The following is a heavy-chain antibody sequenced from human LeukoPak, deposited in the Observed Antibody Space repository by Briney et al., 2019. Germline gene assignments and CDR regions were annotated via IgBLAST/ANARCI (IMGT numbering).Heavy chain of an antibody. V-gene: IGHV3-30*01. J-gene: IGHJ4*02. CDR3: ARAKYQLLFYFDY. D-gene: IGHD2-2*01. CDR2: ISYDGSNK. CDR1: GFTFSSYA. Sequence: QPGRSLRLSCADSGFTFSSYAMHWVRQAPGKGLEWVAVISYDGSNKYYADSVKGRFTISRDNSKNTLYLQMNSLRAEDTAVYYCARAKYQLLFYFDYWGQGTLVTVSS.